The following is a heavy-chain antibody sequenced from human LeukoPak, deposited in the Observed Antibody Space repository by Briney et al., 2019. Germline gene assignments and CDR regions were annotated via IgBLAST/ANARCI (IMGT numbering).Heavy chain of an antibody. CDR3: ARDGYYYDGSDAFDI. Sequence: SETLSLTCTVSGGSISSGGYYWSWIRQHPGKGLEWIGYIYYSGSTNYNPSLKSRVTISVDTSKNQFSLKLSSVTAADTAVYYCARDGYYYDGSDAFDIWGQGTMVTVSS. J-gene: IGHJ3*02. V-gene: IGHV4-61*08. CDR1: GGSISSGGYY. CDR2: IYYSGST. D-gene: IGHD3-22*01.